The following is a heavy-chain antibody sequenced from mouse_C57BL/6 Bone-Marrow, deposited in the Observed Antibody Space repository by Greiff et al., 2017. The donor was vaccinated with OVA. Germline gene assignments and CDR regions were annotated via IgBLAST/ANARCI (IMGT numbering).Heavy chain of an antibody. J-gene: IGHJ4*01. Sequence: EVKVEESGGGLVQPGGSLKLSCAASGFTFSDYYMYWVRQTPEKRLEWVAYISNGGGSTYYPDTVKGRFTISRDNAKNTLYLQMSRLKSEDTAMYYCARHDWDVGYAMDYWGQGTSVTVSS. CDR2: ISNGGGST. CDR3: ARHDWDVGYAMDY. CDR1: GFTFSDYY. V-gene: IGHV5-12*01. D-gene: IGHD4-1*01.